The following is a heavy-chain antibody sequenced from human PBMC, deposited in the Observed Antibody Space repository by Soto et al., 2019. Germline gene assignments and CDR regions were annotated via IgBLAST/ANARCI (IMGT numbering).Heavy chain of an antibody. J-gene: IGHJ6*02. CDR2: VSYDGSNK. CDR1: GFTFTSNP. V-gene: IGHV3-30-3*01. Sequence: QVQLVESGGGVVQPGRSLRLSCAASGFTFTSNPMHWVRQAPGKGLEWVAVVSYDGSNKYYADSVKGRFTISRDNSKNTLSLQMNSLRAEDTAVYYCARDPNPAAYAYYYHFGMDVWCQGTTVTDSS. CDR3: ARDPNPAAYAYYYHFGMDV. D-gene: IGHD2-21*01.